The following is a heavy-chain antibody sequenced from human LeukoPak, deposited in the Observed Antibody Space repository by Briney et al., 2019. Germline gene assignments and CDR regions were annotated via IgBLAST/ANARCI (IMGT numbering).Heavy chain of an antibody. V-gene: IGHV4-34*01. CDR2: INHSGST. J-gene: IGHJ4*02. CDR3: ARRPAAVDYFDN. Sequence: SETLSLTCAVYGGSFSGYYWSWIRQPPGKGLEWIGEINHSGSTNYNPSLKSRVTISVDTSKNQFSLKLSSVTAADTAVYYCARRPAAVDYFDNWGQGTLVTVSS. D-gene: IGHD6-13*01. CDR1: GGSFSGYY.